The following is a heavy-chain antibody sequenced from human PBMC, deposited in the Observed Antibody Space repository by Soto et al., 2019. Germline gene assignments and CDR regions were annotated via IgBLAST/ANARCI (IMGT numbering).Heavy chain of an antibody. CDR2: IYYSGST. CDR3: AREGAASHSYYYGTDV. D-gene: IGHD3-16*01. V-gene: IGHV4-30-4*08. Sequence: KASETLSLTCTVSGGSISSGGYYWSWIRQHPXKGLEWIGYIYYSGSTYYIPSLRSRVTISVDTSKNQFSLKLNSVTAADTAVYFCAREGAASHSYYYGTDVWGQGTTVTVSS. CDR1: GGSISSGGYY. J-gene: IGHJ6*02.